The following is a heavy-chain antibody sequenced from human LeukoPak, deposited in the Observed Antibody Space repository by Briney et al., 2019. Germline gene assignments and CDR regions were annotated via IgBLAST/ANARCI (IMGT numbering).Heavy chain of an antibody. Sequence: PSETLSLTCAVYGGSFSGYYWSWIRQPPGKGLEWIGEINHSGSTNYNPSLKSRVTISVDTSKNQFSLKLSPVTAADTAVYYCASGLLKCRSTSCYWYYYYYGMDVWGQGTTVTVSS. V-gene: IGHV4-34*01. CDR2: INHSGST. CDR3: ASGLLKCRSTSCYWYYYYYGMDV. J-gene: IGHJ6*02. CDR1: GGSFSGYY. D-gene: IGHD2-2*01.